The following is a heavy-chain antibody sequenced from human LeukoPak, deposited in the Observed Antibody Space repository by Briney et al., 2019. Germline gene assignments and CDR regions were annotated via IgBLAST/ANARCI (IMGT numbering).Heavy chain of an antibody. V-gene: IGHV4-39*01. CDR3: ARLGVWRPSGSPLPNWFDP. CDR1: GGSISSSFYY. Sequence: SETLSLTCTVSGGSISSSFYYWGWIRQPPGKGLEWAGSIYYSGSTYYNPSLKSRVTISVDTSKNQFSLKLSSVTAADTAVYYCARLGVWRPSGSPLPNWFDPWGQGTLVTVSS. CDR2: IYYSGST. J-gene: IGHJ5*02. D-gene: IGHD3-10*01.